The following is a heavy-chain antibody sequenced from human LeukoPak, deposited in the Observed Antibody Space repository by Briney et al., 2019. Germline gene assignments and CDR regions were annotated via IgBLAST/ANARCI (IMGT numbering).Heavy chain of an antibody. CDR2: IYHSGST. CDR3: ASLAVAGTPYYYMDV. Sequence: KPSETLSLTCTVSGYSISSGYYWGRIRQPPGKGLEWIGSIYHSGSTYYNPSLKSRVTISVDKSKNQFSLKLSSVTAADTAVYYCASLAVAGTPYYYMDVWGKGTTVTVSS. J-gene: IGHJ6*03. V-gene: IGHV4-38-2*02. CDR1: GYSISSGYY. D-gene: IGHD6-19*01.